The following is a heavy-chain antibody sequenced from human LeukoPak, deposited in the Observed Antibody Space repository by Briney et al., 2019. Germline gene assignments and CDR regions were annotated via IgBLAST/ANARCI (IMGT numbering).Heavy chain of an antibody. CDR1: GYTFTSYY. CDR3: ARDVDIGYGMDV. D-gene: IGHD5-12*01. Sequence: ASVKASCKASGYTFTSYYMHWVRQAPGQGLEWMGIINPSGGSTSYAQKFQGWVTMTRDTSISTAYMELSRLRSDDTAVYYCARDVDIGYGMDVWGQGTTVTVSS. J-gene: IGHJ6*02. V-gene: IGHV1-46*01. CDR2: INPSGGST.